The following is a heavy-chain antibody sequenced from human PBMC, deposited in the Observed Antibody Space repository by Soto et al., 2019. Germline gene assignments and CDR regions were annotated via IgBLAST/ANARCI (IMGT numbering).Heavy chain of an antibody. Sequence: QVQLQQWGAGPLRPLETLSLTCGVSGGSFSGYYWAWIRQSPGKGLEWIGEINDRGSINYNPSLKSRVSSSIDTSQNHYSPNLRSVTAADTAVYYCARESHDILAGPPWVWYFDLWGRGTLVTVSS. D-gene: IGHD3-9*01. V-gene: IGHV4-34*01. CDR3: ARESHDILAGPPWVWYFDL. J-gene: IGHJ2*01. CDR2: INDRGSI. CDR1: GGSFSGYY.